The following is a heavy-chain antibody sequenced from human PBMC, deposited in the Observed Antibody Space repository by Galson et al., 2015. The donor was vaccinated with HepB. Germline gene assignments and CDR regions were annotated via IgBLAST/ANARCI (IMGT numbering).Heavy chain of an antibody. D-gene: IGHD3-16*02. Sequence: SVKVSCKASGYTFTSYAMHWVRQAPGQRLEWMGWINAGNGNTKCSQKFQGRVTITRDTSASTAYMELSSLRSEDTAVYYCAREEEYDYIWGSYRSGAFDIWGQGTMVTVSS. V-gene: IGHV1-3*01. J-gene: IGHJ3*02. CDR3: AREEEYDYIWGSYRSGAFDI. CDR1: GYTFTSYA. CDR2: INAGNGNT.